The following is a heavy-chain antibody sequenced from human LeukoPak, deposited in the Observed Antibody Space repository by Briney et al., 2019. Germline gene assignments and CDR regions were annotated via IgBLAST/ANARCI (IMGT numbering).Heavy chain of an antibody. J-gene: IGHJ4*02. CDR1: GGTFSSYA. CDR3: ARMGISYYYDSSGSYFDY. V-gene: IGHV1-69*05. Sequence: ASVKVSCKASGGTFSSYAISWVRQAPGQGLEWMGGIIPIFGTANYEQKFQGRVTITTDESTSTAYMELSSLRSEDTAVYYCARMGISYYYDSSGSYFDYWGQGTLVTVSS. CDR2: IIPIFGTA. D-gene: IGHD3-22*01.